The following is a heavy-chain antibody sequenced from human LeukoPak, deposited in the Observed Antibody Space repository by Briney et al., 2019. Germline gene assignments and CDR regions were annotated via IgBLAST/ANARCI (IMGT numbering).Heavy chain of an antibody. J-gene: IGHJ4*02. CDR3: ARLPAYCSSTSCYYDY. CDR1: GFTFSSYW. D-gene: IGHD2-2*01. V-gene: IGHV3-74*01. Sequence: GGSLRLSCAASGFTFSSYWMHWVRQAPGKGLVWVSRINTDGSSTSYADSVKGRFTISRDNAKNSLFLQMNSLRAEDTAVYYCARLPAYCSSTSCYYDYWGQGTLVTVSS. CDR2: INTDGSST.